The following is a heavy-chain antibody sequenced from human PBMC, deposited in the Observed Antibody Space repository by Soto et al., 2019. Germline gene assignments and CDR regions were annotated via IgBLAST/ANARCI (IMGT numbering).Heavy chain of an antibody. CDR3: ARQRGYYVDY. J-gene: IGHJ4*02. V-gene: IGHV4-4*02. CDR2: IYHSGTT. Sequence: PSETLSLTCTVSGGSIRSGNWWSWVRQPPGKGLEWIGEIYHSGTTNYNPSLKSRVTISVDKSKNQFSLKLTSVTAADTAVYYCARQRGYYVDYWGQGILVTVSS. D-gene: IGHD3-22*01. CDR1: GGSIRSGNW.